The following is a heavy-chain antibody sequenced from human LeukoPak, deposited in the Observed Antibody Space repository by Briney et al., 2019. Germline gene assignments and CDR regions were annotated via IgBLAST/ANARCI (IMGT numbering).Heavy chain of an antibody. V-gene: IGHV4-34*01. CDR2: INHSGST. Sequence: SETLSLTCAVYGGSFSGYYWSWIRQPPGKGLEWIGEINHSGSTNYNPSLKSRVTISVDTSKNQFSLKLSSVTAADTAVYYCARFRVRNWFDPWGQGTLVTVSS. J-gene: IGHJ5*02. CDR1: GGSFSGYY. CDR3: ARFRVRNWFDP.